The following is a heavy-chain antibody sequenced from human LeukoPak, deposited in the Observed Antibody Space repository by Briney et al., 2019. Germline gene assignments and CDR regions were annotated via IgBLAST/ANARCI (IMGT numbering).Heavy chain of an antibody. J-gene: IGHJ5*01. CDR3: ARDNWNDC. Sequence: QSGGSLRLSCAASGFTFSSYSMSWVRQAPGKGLEWVSVIYGGRNTYYADSVKGRFTISRHNSENMLYLQMNSLRAEDTAVYYCARDNWNDCWGQGTLVTVSS. CDR2: IYGGRNT. V-gene: IGHV3-66*01. CDR1: GFTFSSYS.